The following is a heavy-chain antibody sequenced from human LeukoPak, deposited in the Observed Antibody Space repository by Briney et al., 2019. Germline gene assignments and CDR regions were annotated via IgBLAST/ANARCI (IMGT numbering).Heavy chain of an antibody. V-gene: IGHV3-33*01. D-gene: IGHD2-2*01. CDR3: ARRCCSNTSCYFSNWFNP. J-gene: IGHJ5*02. CDR1: GFIFSSYG. Sequence: GRSLRLSCAASGFIFSSYGMHWVRQAPGKGLEWVAVIWYDGSNKYYADSVKGRFTISRDNSKNTLYLQMNSLRAEDTAVYYCARRCCSNTSCYFSNWFNPWGQGTLVTVSS. CDR2: IWYDGSNK.